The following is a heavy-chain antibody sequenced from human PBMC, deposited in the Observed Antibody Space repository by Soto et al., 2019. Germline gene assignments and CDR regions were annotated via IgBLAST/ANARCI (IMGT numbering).Heavy chain of an antibody. D-gene: IGHD3-10*01. Sequence: SGGSLRLSCAASGFTFSSYGMHWVRQAPGKGLEWVAVIWYDGSNKYYADSVKSRVTISVDTSKNQFSLKLSSVTAADTAVYYCARLTPPYGSGSYSWGYYYYYMDVWGKGTTVTVSS. J-gene: IGHJ6*03. CDR3: ARLTPPYGSGSYSWGYYYYYMDV. CDR1: GFTFSSYG. CDR2: IWYDGSNK. V-gene: IGHV3-33*01.